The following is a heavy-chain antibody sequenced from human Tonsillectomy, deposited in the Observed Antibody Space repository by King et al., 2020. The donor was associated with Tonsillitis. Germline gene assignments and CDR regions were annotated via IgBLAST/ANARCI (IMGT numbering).Heavy chain of an antibody. J-gene: IGHJ6*02. V-gene: IGHV3-30*04. CDR3: ARRDGALDYYYYGMDV. CDR2: ISFYVTNK. D-gene: IGHD4-17*01. Sequence: LVESGGGVVQPGRSLRLSFAASGFTFSSYAMHWVRQLLGRGLVWWSEISFYVTNKSLADSVKARFTISRDNSKNTLYLQMNSLSAEDTAVYYCARRDGALDYYYYGMDVWGQGTTVTVSS. CDR1: GFTFSSYA.